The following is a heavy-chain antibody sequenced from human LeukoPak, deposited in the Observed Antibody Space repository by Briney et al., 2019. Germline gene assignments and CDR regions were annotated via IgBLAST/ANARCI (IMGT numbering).Heavy chain of an antibody. Sequence: GGSLRLSCAASGFTFSSYWMLWVRQAPEKGLVWVSRINSDGSDTAYADSVKGRFTISRDNAKNTLYLQMNGLRAEDTAVYYCARDVRYGDYVVDYWGQGTLVTVSS. V-gene: IGHV3-74*03. CDR1: GFTFSSYW. CDR2: INSDGSDT. D-gene: IGHD4-17*01. CDR3: ARDVRYGDYVVDY. J-gene: IGHJ4*02.